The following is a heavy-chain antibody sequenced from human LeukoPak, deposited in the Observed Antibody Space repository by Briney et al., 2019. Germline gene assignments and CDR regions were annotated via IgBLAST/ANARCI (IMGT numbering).Heavy chain of an antibody. J-gene: IGHJ4*02. CDR1: GFTFSDHY. D-gene: IGHD3-22*01. V-gene: IGHV3-72*01. CDR3: ARGGPPINYYDSSGYYYFDY. Sequence: GGSLRLSCAASGFTFSDHYMDWVRQAPGKGLEWVGRTRNKANSYTTEYAASVKGRFTISRDDSKNSLYLQMNSLKTEDTAVYYCARGGPPINYYDSSGYYYFDYWGQGTLVTVSS. CDR2: TRNKANSYTT.